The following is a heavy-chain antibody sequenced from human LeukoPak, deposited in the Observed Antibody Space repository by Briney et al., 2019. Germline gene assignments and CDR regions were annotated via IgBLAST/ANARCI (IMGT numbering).Heavy chain of an antibody. D-gene: IGHD2-15*01. V-gene: IGHV4-34*01. J-gene: IGHJ4*02. CDR1: GGSFSGYY. CDR2: INHSGST. CDR3: ASFYCGSSSCYSDY. Sequence: SETLSLTCAVYGGSFSGYYWSWIRQPPGKGLEWIEEINHSGSTNYNPSLKSRVTISVDTSKNQFSLKLSSVTAADTAVYYCASFYCGSSSCYSDYWGQGTLVTVSS.